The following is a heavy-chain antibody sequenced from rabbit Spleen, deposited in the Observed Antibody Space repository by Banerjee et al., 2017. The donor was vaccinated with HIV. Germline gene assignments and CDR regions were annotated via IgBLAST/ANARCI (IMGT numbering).Heavy chain of an antibody. CDR1: GFDFSNYG. Sequence: QEQLVESGGGLVKPEGSLKLSCKVSGFDFSNYGVSWVRQAPGKGLEWIGYIDPVFGVTYYASWVNGRFTISSHNAQNTLYLQLNSLTAADMATYFCVREVAGKFGLWGPGTLVTVS. D-gene: IGHD4-1*01. J-gene: IGHJ4*01. V-gene: IGHV1S47*01. CDR2: IDPVFGVT. CDR3: VREVAGKFGL.